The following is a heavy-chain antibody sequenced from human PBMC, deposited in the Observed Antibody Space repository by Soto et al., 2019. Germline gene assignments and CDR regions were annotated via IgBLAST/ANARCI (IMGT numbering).Heavy chain of an antibody. CDR1: GGSISSYY. V-gene: IGHV4-59*01. J-gene: IGHJ6*02. D-gene: IGHD3-10*01. Sequence: PSETLSLTCTVSGGSISSYYWSWIRQPPGKGLEWIGYIYYSGSTNYNPSLKSRVTISVDTSKNQFSLKLSSVTAADTAVYYCARVYGSGSYYNVDYYGMDVWGQGTTVTSP. CDR3: ARVYGSGSYYNVDYYGMDV. CDR2: IYYSGST.